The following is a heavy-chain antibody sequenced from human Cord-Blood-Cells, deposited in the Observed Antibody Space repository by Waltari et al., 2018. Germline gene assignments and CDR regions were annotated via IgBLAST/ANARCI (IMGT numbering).Heavy chain of an antibody. Sequence: QVQLVESGGGVVQPGRSLRLSCAASGFTFSSYGMHWVRQDPGKGLEWVAVISYDGSNKYYADSVKGRFTISRDNSKNTLYLQMNSLRAEDTAVYYCAKDKGIVVVPAAIGYWGQGTLVTVSS. CDR1: GFTFSSYG. CDR3: AKDKGIVVVPAAIGY. D-gene: IGHD2-2*02. J-gene: IGHJ4*02. V-gene: IGHV3-30*18. CDR2: ISYDGSNK.